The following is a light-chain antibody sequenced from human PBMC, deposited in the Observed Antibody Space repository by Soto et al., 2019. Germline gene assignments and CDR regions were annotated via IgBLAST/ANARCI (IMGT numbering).Light chain of an antibody. CDR1: QSISSW. CDR2: KAS. J-gene: IGKJ2*01. CDR3: QQYNSYSPMYT. V-gene: IGKV1-5*03. Sequence: DIQMTHSPSTLSASVGDRVTITCRASQSISSWLAWYQQKPGKAPKLLIYKASSLESGVPSRFSGSGSGTEFTLTISSLQPDDFATYYCQQYNSYSPMYTFGQGTKVDIK.